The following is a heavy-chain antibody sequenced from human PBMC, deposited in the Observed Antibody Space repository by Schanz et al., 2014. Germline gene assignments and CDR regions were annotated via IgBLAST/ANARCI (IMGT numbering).Heavy chain of an antibody. CDR2: INSVGSNT. D-gene: IGHD3-10*01. V-gene: IGHV3-74*02. Sequence: EVQLVESGGGLIQPGGSLRLSCTASGFTFSSYIMNWVRQAPGKGLEWVARINSVGSNTDYADSVTGRFTISRDNAKNTLYLQMNSLRAEDTAVYYCAKGRFGELSAFDIWGQGTMVTVSS. CDR3: AKGRFGELSAFDI. CDR1: GFTFSSYI. J-gene: IGHJ3*02.